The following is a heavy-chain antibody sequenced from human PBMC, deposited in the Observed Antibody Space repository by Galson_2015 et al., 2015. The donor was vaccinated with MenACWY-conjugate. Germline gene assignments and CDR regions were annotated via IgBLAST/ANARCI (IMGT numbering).Heavy chain of an antibody. CDR3: ATMGVGATLYAFDI. V-gene: IGHV1-24*01. Sequence: SVKVSCKVSGYTLTELSMHWVRQAPGKGLEWMGGFDPEDGETIYALKFQGRVTMTEDTSTDTAYMELSSLRSEDTAVYYCATMGVGATLYAFDIWGQGTMVTVSS. D-gene: IGHD1-26*01. CDR2: FDPEDGET. CDR1: GYTLTELS. J-gene: IGHJ3*02.